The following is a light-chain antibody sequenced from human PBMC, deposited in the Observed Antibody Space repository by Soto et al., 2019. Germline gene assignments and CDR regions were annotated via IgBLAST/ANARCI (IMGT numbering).Light chain of an antibody. Sequence: QSALTQPASVSGSPGQSITISCTGTSSDVGSYNLVSWYQQHPGKAPKLIIYEVSKRPSGVSDRFSGSKSGNTASLTISGLQAEDEADYYCCSYAGSRIHVVFGGGTKVTVL. CDR2: EVS. CDR3: CSYAGSRIHVV. V-gene: IGLV2-23*02. J-gene: IGLJ2*01. CDR1: SSDVGSYNL.